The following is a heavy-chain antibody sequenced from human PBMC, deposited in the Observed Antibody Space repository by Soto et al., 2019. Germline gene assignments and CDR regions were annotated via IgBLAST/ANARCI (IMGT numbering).Heavy chain of an antibody. Sequence: QVQLVESGGGVVQPGRSLRLSCAASGFTFSSYGIHWVRQAPGKGLEWVAVIWYDGSNKYYADSVKGRFTISRDNSKNTLYLQRNSLRAEDTAVYYCARDRYSSGWYDLDYWGQGTLVTVSS. V-gene: IGHV3-33*01. CDR3: ARDRYSSGWYDLDY. D-gene: IGHD6-19*01. CDR2: IWYDGSNK. CDR1: GFTFSSYG. J-gene: IGHJ4*02.